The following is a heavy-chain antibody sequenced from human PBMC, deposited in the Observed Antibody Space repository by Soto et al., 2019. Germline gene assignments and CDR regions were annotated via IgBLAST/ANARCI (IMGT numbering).Heavy chain of an antibody. V-gene: IGHV4-30-4*01. CDR3: ARIHINDILTGYYRYYYYYGMDF. CDR2: IYYSGST. D-gene: IGHD3-9*01. J-gene: IGHJ6*01. CDR1: GGSISSGDYY. Sequence: SETLSLTRTVSGGSISSGDYYWSWIRQPPGKGLEWIGYIYYSGSTYSNPSLKSRVTISVDTSKNQFSLKLSSVTAADTAVYCCARIHINDILTGYYRYYYYYGMDFWGQGTTVTVSS.